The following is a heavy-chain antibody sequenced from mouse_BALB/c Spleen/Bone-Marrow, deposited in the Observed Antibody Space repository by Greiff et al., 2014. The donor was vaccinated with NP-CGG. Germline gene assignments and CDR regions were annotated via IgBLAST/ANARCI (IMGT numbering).Heavy chain of an antibody. CDR2: INPGSGGT. V-gene: IGHV1-54*01. D-gene: IGHD2-4*01. CDR3: ARDGDYDEGYAMDY. Sequence: QVQLQQSGAELVRPGTSVKVSCKASGYAFTNYLIEWVKQRPGQGLEWIGVINPGSGGTNYNEKFKGKATPTADKSSSTAYMQLSSLTSDDSAVYFCARDGDYDEGYAMDYWGQGTSVTVSS. J-gene: IGHJ4*01. CDR1: GYAFTNYL.